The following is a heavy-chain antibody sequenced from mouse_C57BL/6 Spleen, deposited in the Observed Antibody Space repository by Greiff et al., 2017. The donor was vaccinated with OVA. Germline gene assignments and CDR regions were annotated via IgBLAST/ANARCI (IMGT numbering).Heavy chain of an antibody. J-gene: IGHJ2*01. Sequence: EVKLQESGPGLVKPSQSLSLTCSVTGYSITSGYYWNWIRQFPGNKLEWMGYISYDGSNNYNPSLKNRNSITRDTSKNQFFLKLNAVTTEDTATYYCARGTFDYWGQGTTLTVSS. CDR2: ISYDGSN. CDR3: ARGTFDY. CDR1: GYSITSGYY. V-gene: IGHV3-6*01.